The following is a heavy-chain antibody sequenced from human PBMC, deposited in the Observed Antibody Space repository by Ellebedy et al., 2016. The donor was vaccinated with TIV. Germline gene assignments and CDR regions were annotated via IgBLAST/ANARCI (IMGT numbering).Heavy chain of an antibody. V-gene: IGHV3-53*01. Sequence: GESLKISCAASGFIVSDNYMTWVRQAPGKGLEWVAQIFSAGATDHADSVKGRFRISRDISKNTIYLQMNNLRAEDTAVYYCTRLHSYGQYYFDYWGQGTPVTVSS. CDR3: TRLHSYGQYYFDY. D-gene: IGHD5-18*01. J-gene: IGHJ4*02. CDR1: GFIVSDNY. CDR2: IFSAGAT.